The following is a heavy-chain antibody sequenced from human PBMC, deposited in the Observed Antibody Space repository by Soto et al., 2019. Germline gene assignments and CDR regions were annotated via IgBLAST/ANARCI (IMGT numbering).Heavy chain of an antibody. V-gene: IGHV3-7*05. Sequence: EVQLVESGGGLVQPGGSLRLSCAASGFTFSSYWMSWVRQAPGKGLEWVANIKQDGREQYYVDSVKGRFTISRDNAKNALYMQMNSLRDEDEAVYYCAGVLGDILGVENWFDRWGQGSLVTVSS. CDR3: AGVLGDILGVENWFDR. J-gene: IGHJ5*02. CDR2: IKQDGREQ. CDR1: GFTFSSYW. D-gene: IGHD3-3*01.